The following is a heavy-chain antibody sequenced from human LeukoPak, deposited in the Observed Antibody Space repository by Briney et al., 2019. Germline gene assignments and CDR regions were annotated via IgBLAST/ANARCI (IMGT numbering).Heavy chain of an antibody. V-gene: IGHV1-8*02. J-gene: IGHJ6*03. Sequence: ASVKVSCKASGYTFTGYYMHWVRQATGQGLEWMGWMNPNSGNTGYAQRFQGRVTMTRDTSITTAYMELSSLRSEDTAVYYCARVLISMVRGGSIQKYMDVWGKGTTVTISS. CDR1: GYTFTGYY. CDR3: ARVLISMVRGGSIQKYMDV. D-gene: IGHD3-10*01. CDR2: MNPNSGNT.